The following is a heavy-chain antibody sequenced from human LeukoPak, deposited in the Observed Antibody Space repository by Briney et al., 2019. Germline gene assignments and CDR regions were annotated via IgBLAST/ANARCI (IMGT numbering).Heavy chain of an antibody. V-gene: IGHV1-18*01. CDR3: ARGRIRFREASDASDI. J-gene: IGHJ3*02. CDR2: ISGYNGNT. CDR1: GYTFNNYG. D-gene: IGHD3-10*01. Sequence: ASVKVSCKASGYTFNNYGVSWVRQAPGQGLEWMGWISGYNGNTNYAQNLQGRVSMTTDTSTSTVYMELRSLRSDDTAVYYCARGRIRFREASDASDIWGQGTVVTVS.